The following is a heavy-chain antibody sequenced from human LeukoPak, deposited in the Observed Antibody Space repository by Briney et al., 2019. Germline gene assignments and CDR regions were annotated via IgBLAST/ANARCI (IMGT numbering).Heavy chain of an antibody. CDR3: ARDDSSS. CDR1: GGTFSSYA. D-gene: IGHD3-22*01. V-gene: IGHV1-2*02. J-gene: IGHJ5*02. CDR2: INPNSGGT. Sequence: GASVKVSCKASGGTFSSYAISWVRQAPGQGLEWMGWINPNSGGTNYAQKFQGRVTMTRDTSISTAYMELSRLRPDDTAVYYCARDDSSSWGQGTLVTVSS.